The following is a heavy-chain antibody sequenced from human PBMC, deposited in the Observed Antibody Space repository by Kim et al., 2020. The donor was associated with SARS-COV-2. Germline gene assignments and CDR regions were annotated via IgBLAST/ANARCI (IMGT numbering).Heavy chain of an antibody. Sequence: ASVKVSCKASGYTFTSYGISWVRQAPGQGLEWMGWISAYNGNTNYAQKLQGRVTMTTDTSTSTAYMELRSLRSDDTAVYYCARDIGVLWFGASRPATSPFDYWGQGTLVTVSS. J-gene: IGHJ4*02. CDR2: ISAYNGNT. V-gene: IGHV1-18*01. CDR3: ARDIGVLWFGASRPATSPFDY. D-gene: IGHD3-10*01. CDR1: GYTFTSYG.